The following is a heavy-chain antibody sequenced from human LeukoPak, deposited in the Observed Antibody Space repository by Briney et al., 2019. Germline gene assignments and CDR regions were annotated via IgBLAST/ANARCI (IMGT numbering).Heavy chain of an antibody. CDR1: GYTFTGYY. CDR3: AGGVLHGGGNWFDP. J-gene: IGHJ5*02. Sequence: ASVKVSCKTSGYTFTGYYMHWLRQAPGQGLEWMRRINPNSGGTYYAQRFQGRVTMTRDTSISTSYMELTSLISDDTAVYYCAGGVLHGGGNWFDPWGQGTLVTVSS. CDR2: INPNSGGT. D-gene: IGHD3-16*01. V-gene: IGHV1-2*06.